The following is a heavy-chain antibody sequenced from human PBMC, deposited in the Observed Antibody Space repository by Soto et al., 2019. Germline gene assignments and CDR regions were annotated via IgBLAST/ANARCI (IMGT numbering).Heavy chain of an antibody. CDR1: GGSFSVHS. V-gene: IGHV4-34*01. CDR3: STRAYDTNGYYRFDP. Sequence: PSETLSLTCAVYGGSFSVHSWTCIGQSPGKGLEWIGDINHSGRVNDSPSLKSRVTISLDTSKNQFSLTLSAVTAADTAMYYCSTRAYDTNGYYRFDPWGQGTLVTVSS. J-gene: IGHJ5*01. CDR2: INHSGRV. D-gene: IGHD3-22*01.